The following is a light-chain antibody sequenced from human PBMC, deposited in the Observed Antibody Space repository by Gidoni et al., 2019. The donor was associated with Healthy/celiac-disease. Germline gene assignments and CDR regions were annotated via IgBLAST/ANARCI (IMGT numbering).Light chain of an antibody. Sequence: EIVMTQSPATLSVSPGERATLSCRASQSVSSNLAWYQQKPGQAPRLLIYGVSTRATGIPARFSGSGSGTEFTLTISSLQSEDFAVYYCQQYNNWPNFGQGTRLEI. CDR1: QSVSSN. CDR2: GVS. V-gene: IGKV3-15*01. J-gene: IGKJ5*01. CDR3: QQYNNWPN.